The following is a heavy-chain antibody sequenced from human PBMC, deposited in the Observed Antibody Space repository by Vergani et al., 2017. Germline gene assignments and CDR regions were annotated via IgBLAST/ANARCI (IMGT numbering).Heavy chain of an antibody. CDR1: GFTFSNAW. CDR3: ATDDDYDFWSGFYGGSS. Sequence: EVQLVESGGGLVKPGGSLRLSCAASGFTFSNAWMSWVRQAPGKGLEWVGRIKSRTDGGTTDYVAPVKGRFTISRDDSKNTLYLQMNSLKTEDTAVYYCATDDDYDFWSGFYGGSSWGQGTLVTVSS. J-gene: IGHJ4*02. V-gene: IGHV3-15*01. D-gene: IGHD3-3*01. CDR2: IKSRTDGGTT.